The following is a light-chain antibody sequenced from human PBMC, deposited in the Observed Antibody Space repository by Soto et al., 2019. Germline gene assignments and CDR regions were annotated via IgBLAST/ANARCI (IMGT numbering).Light chain of an antibody. CDR3: MQGTHWPELT. CDR1: QSLIYRDGNTY. CDR2: RVS. Sequence: DIVLTQSPLSLSVTLGQPASLSCRSSQSLIYRDGNTYLNWFHQRPGQSPRRLIYRVSNRDPGVPDRCRGSGSGTDFTLTISRVEAEDVGVYYCMQGTHWPELTFGGGTKVEIK. J-gene: IGKJ4*01. V-gene: IGKV2-30*01.